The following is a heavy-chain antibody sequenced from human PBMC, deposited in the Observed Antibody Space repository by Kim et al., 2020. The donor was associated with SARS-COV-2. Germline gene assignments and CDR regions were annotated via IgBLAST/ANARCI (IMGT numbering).Heavy chain of an antibody. V-gene: IGHV3-30*18. J-gene: IGHJ4*02. CDR1: GFTFSSYG. CDR2: ISYDGSNK. Sequence: GGSLRLSCAASGFTFSSYGMHWVRQAPGKGLEWVAVISYDGSNKYYADSVKGRFTISRDNSKNTLYLQMNSLRAEDTAVYYCAKVKGALGYYYDSSGYYFDYWGQGTLVTVSS. D-gene: IGHD3-22*01. CDR3: AKVKGALGYYYDSSGYYFDY.